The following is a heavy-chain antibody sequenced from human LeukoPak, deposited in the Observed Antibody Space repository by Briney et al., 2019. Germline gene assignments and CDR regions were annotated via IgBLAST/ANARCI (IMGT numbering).Heavy chain of an antibody. CDR1: GFIFSSYG. D-gene: IGHD3-10*01. Sequence: PGGSLRLSCAASGFIFSSYGMHWVRQAPGKGLEWVAFIRYDGSNKYYADSVKGRFTISRDNSKKTLYLQMHSLRAEDTAVYYCAKPYYYGSGSYYKGIDYWGQGTLVTVSS. V-gene: IGHV3-30*02. J-gene: IGHJ4*02. CDR3: AKPYYYGSGSYYKGIDY. CDR2: IRYDGSNK.